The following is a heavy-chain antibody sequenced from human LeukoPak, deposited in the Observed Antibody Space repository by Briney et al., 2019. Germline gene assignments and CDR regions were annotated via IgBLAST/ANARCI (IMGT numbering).Heavy chain of an antibody. V-gene: IGHV1-46*01. CDR2: INPSGGST. J-gene: IGHJ4*02. CDR3: ARDLGGGYCSGGSCYLTSN. CDR1: GYTFTGYY. Sequence: GASVKVSCKASGYTFTGYYMHWVRQAPGQGLEWMGIINPSGGSTSYAQKFQGRVTMTRDTSTSTAYMELSRLRSDDTAVYYCARDLGGGYCSGGSCYLTSNWGQGTLVTVSS. D-gene: IGHD2-15*01.